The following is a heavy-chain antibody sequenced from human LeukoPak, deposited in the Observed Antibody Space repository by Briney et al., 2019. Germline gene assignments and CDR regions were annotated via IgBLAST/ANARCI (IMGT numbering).Heavy chain of an antibody. Sequence: GGSLTLSCTASGFSFKTYGMHWVRQPPGKGLEWVAFITYDRGDTYYDDSVKGRFTISRDSSKTTLYLQMNNLRAEDTAVYYCYTDIVTVPAPDYWGQGALVTVSS. J-gene: IGHJ4*02. V-gene: IGHV3-30*02. CDR2: ITYDRGDT. CDR1: GFSFKTYG. CDR3: YTDIVTVPAPDY. D-gene: IGHD2-2*01.